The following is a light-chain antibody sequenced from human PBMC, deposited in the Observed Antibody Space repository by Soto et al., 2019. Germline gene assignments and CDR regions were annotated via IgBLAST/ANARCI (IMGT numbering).Light chain of an antibody. J-gene: IGKJ1*01. V-gene: IGKV3-20*01. CDR2: GAS. CDR1: QSVSNNY. Sequence: EIVLTQSPGTLSLSPGERASLSCRASQSVSNNYLAWYQPKPGQAPRLLIYGASNRATGIPDRFSGSGSGTVFALTIGRLEPEDFAVYYCQQYGSSGTFGQGTKVDIK. CDR3: QQYGSSGT.